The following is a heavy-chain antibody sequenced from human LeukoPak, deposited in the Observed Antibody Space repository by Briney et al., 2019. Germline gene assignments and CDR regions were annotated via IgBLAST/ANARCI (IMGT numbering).Heavy chain of an antibody. D-gene: IGHD3-10*01. CDR2: INHSGST. CDR3: ARGSRTTYYYGSGSYYTQNDY. J-gene: IGHJ4*02. CDR1: GGSFSGYY. Sequence: SETLSPTCAVYGGSFSGYYWSWIRQPPGKGLEWIGEINHSGSTNYNPSLKSRVTISVDTSKNQFSLKLSSVTAADTAVYYCARGSRTTYYYGSGSYYTQNDYWGQGTLVTVSS. V-gene: IGHV4-34*01.